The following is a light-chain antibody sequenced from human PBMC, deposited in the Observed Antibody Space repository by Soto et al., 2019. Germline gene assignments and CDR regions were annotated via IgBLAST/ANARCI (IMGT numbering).Light chain of an antibody. J-gene: IGKJ4*01. CDR2: DAS. V-gene: IGKV3-15*01. Sequence: EIVMTQSPATLSVSPGEGATLSGKASQNVYNNLAWYQQRPGQPPRLLIYDASTRATGISARFSGSGYGTEVTLTISSLQSEDFAVYFCQQCRNWPLTFGGGTKVEIK. CDR1: QNVYNN. CDR3: QQCRNWPLT.